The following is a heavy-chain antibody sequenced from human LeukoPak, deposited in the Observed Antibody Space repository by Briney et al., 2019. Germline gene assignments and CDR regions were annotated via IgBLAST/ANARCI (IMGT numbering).Heavy chain of an antibody. J-gene: IGHJ4*02. CDR1: GGSLGSDY. CDR3: AKYGNSGWVIDN. CDR2: IYYTGGT. Sequence: SEALSLTCTVSGGSLGSDYWTWIRQPPGKGLEYIGYIYYTGGTNYNPSLKSRVTISVDTSKNQFSLKLSSVTAADTAVYFCAKYGNSGWVIDNWGQGTLVTVSS. D-gene: IGHD6-19*01. V-gene: IGHV4-59*08.